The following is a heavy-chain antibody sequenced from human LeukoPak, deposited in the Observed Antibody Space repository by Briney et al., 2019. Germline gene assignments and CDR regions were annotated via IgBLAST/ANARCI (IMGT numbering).Heavy chain of an antibody. Sequence: GGSLRLSCVVSGFIFRDYAMSWVRQAPGEGLEWVAGISDNGGGPYYADSLKGRFTISRDNSKNILYLQMNSLRAEDTAVYYCAKEIGRLGVPLYDYWGRGTLVTASS. V-gene: IGHV3-23*01. CDR3: AKEIGRLGVPLYDY. D-gene: IGHD3/OR15-3a*01. CDR2: ISDNGGGP. CDR1: GFIFRDYA. J-gene: IGHJ4*02.